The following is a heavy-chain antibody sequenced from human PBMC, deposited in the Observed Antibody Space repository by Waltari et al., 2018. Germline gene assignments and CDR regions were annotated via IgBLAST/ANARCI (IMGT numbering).Heavy chain of an antibody. Sequence: EVQLVESGGGLIQPGGSLRLYCAVSGFTVGNNYMSWVRQAPGKGLEWISLIYSGGGIHYADSVKGRFTISRDSSKNTRYRQMNSLRVEDTAVYYCARDPPGVAVSGKGWGQGTLVTVSS. CDR2: IYSGGGI. J-gene: IGHJ4*02. D-gene: IGHD6-19*01. V-gene: IGHV3-53*01. CDR1: GFTVGNNY. CDR3: ARDPPGVAVSGKG.